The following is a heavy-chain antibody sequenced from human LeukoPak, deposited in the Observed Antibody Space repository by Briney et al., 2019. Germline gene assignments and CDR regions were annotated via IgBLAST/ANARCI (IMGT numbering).Heavy chain of an antibody. CDR3: ARGARRWNYPWSGYYFDY. V-gene: IGHV1-69*05. Sequence: SVKVSCKASGGTFSSYAITWVRQAPGQGLEWMGGIIPIFGTANYAQKLQGRVTMTTDTSTSTAYMELRSLRSDDTAVYYCARGARRWNYPWSGYYFDYWGQGTLVTVSS. CDR2: IIPIFGTA. CDR1: GGTFSSYA. J-gene: IGHJ4*02. D-gene: IGHD1-7*01.